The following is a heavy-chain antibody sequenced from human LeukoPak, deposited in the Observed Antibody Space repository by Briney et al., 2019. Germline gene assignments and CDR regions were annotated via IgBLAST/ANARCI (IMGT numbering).Heavy chain of an antibody. CDR3: ARGATVVSPEYFQH. V-gene: IGHV3-66*02. J-gene: IGHJ1*01. CDR2: IYSGGST. D-gene: IGHD4-23*01. Sequence: GGSLRLSCAASGFTVSSNYMSWVRQAPGKGLEWVSVIYSGGSTYYADSVKGRLTTSRDNSKNTLYLQMNSLRAEDTAVYYCARGATVVSPEYFQHWGQGTLVTVSS. CDR1: GFTVSSNY.